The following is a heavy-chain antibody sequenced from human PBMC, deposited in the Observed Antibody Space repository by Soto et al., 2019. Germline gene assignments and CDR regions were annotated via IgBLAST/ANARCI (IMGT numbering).Heavy chain of an antibody. CDR1: GGSFSGYY. D-gene: IGHD5-12*01. J-gene: IGHJ4*02. Sequence: QVQLQQWGAGLLKPSETLSLTCAVYGGSFSGYYWSWIRQPPGKGLEWIGEINHSGSTNYNPSLKSRVTISVDTAKNQFSLKPSSVTGADTAVYYCARNNANGYGVDYWGQGTLVTVSS. CDR2: INHSGST. CDR3: ARNNANGYGVDY. V-gene: IGHV4-34*01.